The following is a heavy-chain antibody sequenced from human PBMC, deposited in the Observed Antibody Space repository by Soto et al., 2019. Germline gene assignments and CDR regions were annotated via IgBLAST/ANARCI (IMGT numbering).Heavy chain of an antibody. CDR2: INAGNGNT. CDR3: ARDASSGWYSWFDP. J-gene: IGHJ5*02. CDR1: GYTFASYA. V-gene: IGHV1-3*01. D-gene: IGHD6-19*01. Sequence: ASVKVSCKASGYTFASYAMHWVRQAPGQRLEWMGWINAGNGNTKYSQKFQGRVTITRDTSASTAYMELRSLRSDDTAVYYCARDASSGWYSWFDPWGQGTLVTVSS.